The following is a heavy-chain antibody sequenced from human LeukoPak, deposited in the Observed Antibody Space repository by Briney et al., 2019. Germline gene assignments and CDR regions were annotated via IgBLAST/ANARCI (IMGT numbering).Heavy chain of an antibody. CDR1: GYTLTELS. CDR3: ATVRPYYYDSSGYSACFDY. V-gene: IGHV1-24*01. CDR2: FDPEDGET. Sequence: EASVKVSCKVSGYTLTELSMHWVRQAPGKGLEWMGGFDPEDGETIYAQKFQGRVTMTEDTSTDTAYMELSSLRSEDTAVYYCATVRPYYYDSSGYSACFDYWGQGTLVTVSS. J-gene: IGHJ4*02. D-gene: IGHD3-22*01.